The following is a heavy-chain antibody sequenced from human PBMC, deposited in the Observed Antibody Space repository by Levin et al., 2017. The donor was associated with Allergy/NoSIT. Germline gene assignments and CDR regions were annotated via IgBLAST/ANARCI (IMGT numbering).Heavy chain of an antibody. Sequence: GGSLRLSCAASGFTVSSNYMSWVRQAPGKGLEWVSVIYSGGSTYYADSVKGRFTISRDNSKNTLYLQMNSLRAEDTAVYYCARAYESMVRGLDWGQGTLVTVSS. CDR2: IYSGGST. J-gene: IGHJ4*02. CDR3: ARAYESMVRGLD. D-gene: IGHD3-10*01. CDR1: GFTVSSNY. V-gene: IGHV3-66*02.